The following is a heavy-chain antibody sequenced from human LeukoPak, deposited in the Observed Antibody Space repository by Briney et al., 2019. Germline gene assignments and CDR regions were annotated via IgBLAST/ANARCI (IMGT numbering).Heavy chain of an antibody. J-gene: IGHJ4*02. CDR2: INPNSGGT. V-gene: IGHV1-2*02. D-gene: IGHD2-15*01. CDR3: ARSSRRVVAACDY. CDR1: GYTFTGYY. Sequence: ASVKVSCKVSGYTFTGYYMHWVRQAPGQGLEWMGWINPNSGGTNYAQKFQGRVTMTRDTSISTAYMELSRLRSDDTAVYYCARSSRRVVAACDYWGQGTLVTVSS.